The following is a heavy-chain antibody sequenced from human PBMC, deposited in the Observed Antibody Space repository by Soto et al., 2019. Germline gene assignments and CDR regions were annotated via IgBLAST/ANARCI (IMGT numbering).Heavy chain of an antibody. CDR3: ARLLFGLGGWFDP. J-gene: IGHJ5*02. Sequence: PSETLSLTCTVSGGSISSYYWSWIRQPPGKGLEWIGYIYYSGSTNYNPSLKSRVTISVDTSKNQFSLKLSSVTAADTAVYYCARLLFGLGGWFDPWGQGTLVTVSS. D-gene: IGHD3-10*02. V-gene: IGHV4-59*01. CDR2: IYYSGST. CDR1: GGSISSYY.